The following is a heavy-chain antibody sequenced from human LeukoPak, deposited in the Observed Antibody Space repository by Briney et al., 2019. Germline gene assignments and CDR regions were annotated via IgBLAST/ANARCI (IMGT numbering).Heavy chain of an antibody. CDR1: GFTFSSYA. J-gene: IGHJ4*02. D-gene: IGHD3-16*01. CDR3: AKTTWDYVWGSYRGYFDY. Sequence: GGSLRLSCAASGFTFSSYAMSWVRQAPGKGLEWVSAISGSGGSTYYADSVKGRFTISRDNSKNTLYLQMNSLRAEDTAVYYCAKTTWDYVWGSYRGYFDYWGQGTLVTVSS. V-gene: IGHV3-23*01. CDR2: ISGSGGST.